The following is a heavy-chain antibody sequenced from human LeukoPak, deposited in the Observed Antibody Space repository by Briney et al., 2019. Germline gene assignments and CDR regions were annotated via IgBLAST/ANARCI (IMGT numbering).Heavy chain of an antibody. D-gene: IGHD6-6*01. CDR3: ARGHNSSSSGLYMDV. Sequence: DSIQGRFTISRDNAENSLYLQMNSLRAEDTAVYYCARGHNSSSSGLYMDVWGRGTTVTVSS. V-gene: IGHV3-21*06. J-gene: IGHJ6*03.